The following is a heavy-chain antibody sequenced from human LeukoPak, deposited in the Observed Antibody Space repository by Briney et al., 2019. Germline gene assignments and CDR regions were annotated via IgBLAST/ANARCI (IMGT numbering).Heavy chain of an antibody. CDR2: ISYDGSNK. J-gene: IGHJ4*02. CDR1: GFTFSSYG. Sequence: PGRSLRLSCAASGFTFSSYGMHWVRQAPGKGLEWVAVISYDGSNKYYADSVKGRFTISRDNSKNTLYLQMNSLRAEDTAVYYCAKGQSGILIHWGQGTLVTVSS. D-gene: IGHD3-16*01. CDR3: AKGQSGILIH. V-gene: IGHV3-30*18.